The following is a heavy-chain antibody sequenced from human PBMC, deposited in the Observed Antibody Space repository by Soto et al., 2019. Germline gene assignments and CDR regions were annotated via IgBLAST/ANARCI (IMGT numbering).Heavy chain of an antibody. CDR3: ARASVGATFKPYYYYGMDV. V-gene: IGHV4-31*03. CDR1: GGSISSGGYY. CDR2: IYFSGST. D-gene: IGHD1-26*01. J-gene: IGHJ6*02. Sequence: QVQLQESGPGLVEPSQTLSLTCTVSGGSISSGGYYWSWIRQHPGKGLEWIGYIYFSGSTYYNPSLKSRVTISVDTSKNQFSLKLSSVTAADTAVYYCARASVGATFKPYYYYGMDVWGQGTTVTVSS.